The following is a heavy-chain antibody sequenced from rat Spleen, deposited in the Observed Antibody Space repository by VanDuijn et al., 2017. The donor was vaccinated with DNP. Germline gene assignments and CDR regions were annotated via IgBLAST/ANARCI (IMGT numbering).Heavy chain of an antibody. CDR2: ISYSGST. V-gene: IGHV3-1*01. D-gene: IGHD1-12*03. CDR3: ARAYNDGAYHPNWYFDF. J-gene: IGHJ1*01. Sequence: EVQLQESGPGLVKPSQSLSLTCSVTGYSITSNYWGWIRKFPGNKMEWMGYISYSGSTSYNPSLKSRISITRDTSKNQFFLQLNSVTTEDTATYYCARAYNDGAYHPNWYFDFWGPGTMVTVSS. CDR1: GYSITSNY.